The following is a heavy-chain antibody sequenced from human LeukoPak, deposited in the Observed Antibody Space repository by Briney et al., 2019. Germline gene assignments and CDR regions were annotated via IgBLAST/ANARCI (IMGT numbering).Heavy chain of an antibody. D-gene: IGHD5-12*01. CDR1: GGSISSYY. Sequence: SETLSLTCTVSGGSISSYYWSWIRQPPGKGLEWIGYIYYSGNTNYNPSLKSRVTISVDTSKTQFSLKLSSVTAADTAVYYCARHRPLGGDILWGQGTLVSVSS. J-gene: IGHJ4*02. CDR3: ARHRPLGGDIL. CDR2: IYYSGNT. V-gene: IGHV4-59*08.